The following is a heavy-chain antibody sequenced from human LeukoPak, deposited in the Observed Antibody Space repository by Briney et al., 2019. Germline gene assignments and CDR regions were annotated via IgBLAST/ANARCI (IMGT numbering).Heavy chain of an antibody. V-gene: IGHV1-18*04. CDR1: GYTFTSYG. CDR2: ISAYNGNT. CDR3: AKLWPAAEFFDY. Sequence: ASVKVSCKASGYTFTSYGISWVRQAPGQGLEWMGWISAYNGNTNYAPKLQGRVTMTTDTSTSTAYMELRSLRSDDTAVYYCAKLWPAAEFFDYWGQGTLVTVSS. J-gene: IGHJ4*02. D-gene: IGHD2-21*01.